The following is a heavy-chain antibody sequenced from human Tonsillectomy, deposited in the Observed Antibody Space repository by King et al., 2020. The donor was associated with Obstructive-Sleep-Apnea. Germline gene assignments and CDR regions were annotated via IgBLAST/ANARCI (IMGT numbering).Heavy chain of an antibody. V-gene: IGHV4-39*07. CDR2: IYYSGST. CDR3: ARPNYYGSGMENWFDP. CDR1: GGSISSNSYF. Sequence: QLQESGPGLMKPSETLSLTCTVSGGSISSNSYFWGWIRQPPGKGLEWIGGIYYSGSTFYNPSLKSRVTISVDTSKNQFSLKLRSVTAADTAVYYCARPNYYGSGMENWFDPWGQGTLVTVSS. J-gene: IGHJ5*02. D-gene: IGHD3-10*01.